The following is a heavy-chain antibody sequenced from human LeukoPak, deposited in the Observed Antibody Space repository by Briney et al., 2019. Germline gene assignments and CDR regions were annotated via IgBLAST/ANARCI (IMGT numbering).Heavy chain of an antibody. D-gene: IGHD6-19*01. Sequence: GESLKISCKASGYNFPDFWIAWVRQMPGKGLEWMGIIYPDDSNTRYSPSFQGQVTISADKSISTAYLQWSSLKASDTAMYYCARHPTGYSSGWADYWGQGTLVTVSS. CDR2: IYPDDSNT. J-gene: IGHJ4*02. CDR3: ARHPTGYSSGWADY. V-gene: IGHV5-51*01. CDR1: GYNFPDFW.